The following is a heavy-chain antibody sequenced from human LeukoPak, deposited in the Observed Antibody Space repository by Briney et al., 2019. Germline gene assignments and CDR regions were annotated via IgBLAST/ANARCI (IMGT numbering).Heavy chain of an antibody. V-gene: IGHV3-7*01. CDR3: ARSSGYSSGWFFFFDY. D-gene: IGHD6-19*01. CDR1: GFTFSSYS. CDR2: IKQDGSEK. J-gene: IGHJ4*02. Sequence: PGGSLRLSCAASGFTFSSYSMNWARQAPGKGLEWVANIKQDGSEKYYVDSVKGRFTISRDNAKNSLYLQMNSLRAEDTAVYYCARSSGYSSGWFFFFDYWGQGTLVTVSS.